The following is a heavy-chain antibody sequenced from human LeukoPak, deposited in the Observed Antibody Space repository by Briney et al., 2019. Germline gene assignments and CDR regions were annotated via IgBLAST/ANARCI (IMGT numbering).Heavy chain of an antibody. CDR1: GGSISSSSYY. Sequence: PSETLSLTCTVSGGSISSSSYYWSWIRQPPGKGLEWIGYIYYSGGTNYNPSLKSRVTISVDTSKNQFSLKLSSVTAADTAVYYCARALWFGELCPYFDYWGQGTLVTVSS. J-gene: IGHJ4*02. CDR3: ARALWFGELCPYFDY. V-gene: IGHV4-61*01. D-gene: IGHD3-10*01. CDR2: IYYSGGT.